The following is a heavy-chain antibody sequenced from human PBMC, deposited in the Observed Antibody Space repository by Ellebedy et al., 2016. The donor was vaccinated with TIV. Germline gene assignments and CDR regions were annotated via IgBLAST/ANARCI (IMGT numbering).Heavy chain of an antibody. CDR2: ITGSGDNT. CDR1: VFTFSTSV. CDR3: AIDRPITGSYHGDSFDA. Sequence: GESLKISCAASVFTFSTSVMNWVRQAPGKGLEWVASITGSGDNTFYADSVRSRVTISRDNSKNTLFLQMNSLSAEDTAVYYCAIDRPITGSYHGDSFDAWGQGTLVTVAS. D-gene: IGHD3-10*01. V-gene: IGHV3-23*01. J-gene: IGHJ4*02.